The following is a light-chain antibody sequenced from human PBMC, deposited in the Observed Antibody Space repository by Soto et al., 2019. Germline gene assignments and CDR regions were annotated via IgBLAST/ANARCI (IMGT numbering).Light chain of an antibody. J-gene: IGLJ2*01. CDR3: SSYAGSNNVVV. CDR1: SSDVGAYNY. CDR2: EVS. V-gene: IGLV2-8*01. Sequence: QSALTQPPSASGSPGQSVTISCTGTSSDVGAYNYVSWYQQHPGKAPKLMIYEVSKRPSGVPDRFSGSKSGNTASLTVSGLQAEDEAYYYCSSYAGSNNVVVFGGGTKLTVL.